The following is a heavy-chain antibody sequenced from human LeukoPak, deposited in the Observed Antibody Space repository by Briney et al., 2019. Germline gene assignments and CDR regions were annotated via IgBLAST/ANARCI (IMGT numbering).Heavy chain of an antibody. J-gene: IGHJ4*02. V-gene: IGHV4-30-4*08. Sequence: SETLSLTGTVSGGCISSGDYYWSWIRQPPGKGLEWIGYIYHSPNTCYSPSLKSLLTISVDTPRNQFSLKLRSVTAADTAVYYCARGGARITIVGVVINDFDYWGQGTLVTVSS. CDR3: ARGGARITIVGVVINDFDY. CDR2: IYHSPNT. CDR1: GGCISSGDYY. D-gene: IGHD3-3*01.